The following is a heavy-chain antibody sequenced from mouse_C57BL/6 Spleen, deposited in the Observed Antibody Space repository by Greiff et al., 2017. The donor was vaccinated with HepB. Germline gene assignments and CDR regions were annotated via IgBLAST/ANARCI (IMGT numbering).Heavy chain of an antibody. CDR3: ARGEYQIRGYFDY. CDR1: GFTFSDYG. D-gene: IGHD5-1*01. Sequence: EVMLVESGGGLVKPGGSLKLSCAASGFTFSDYGMHWVRQAPEKGLEWVAYISSGSSTIYYADTVKGRFTISRDNAKNTLFLQMTSLRSEDTAMYYCARGEYQIRGYFDYWGQGTTLTVSS. V-gene: IGHV5-17*01. J-gene: IGHJ2*01. CDR2: ISSGSSTI.